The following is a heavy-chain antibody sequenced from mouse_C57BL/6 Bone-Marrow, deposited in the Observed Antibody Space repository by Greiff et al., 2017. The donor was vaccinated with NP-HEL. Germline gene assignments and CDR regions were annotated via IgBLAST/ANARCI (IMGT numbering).Heavy chain of an antibody. D-gene: IGHD1-1*01. CDR1: GFNIKNTY. CDR3: ARWTYYYGSYYAMDY. Sequence: EVKLEESVAELVRPGASVKLSCTASGFNIKNTYMHWVKQRPEQGLEWIGRIDPANGNTNYAPKFPGKATITADTSSNTAYLQLSSLTSEDTAIYYYARWTYYYGSYYAMDYWGQGTSVTVSA. J-gene: IGHJ4*01. V-gene: IGHV14-3*01. CDR2: IDPANGNT.